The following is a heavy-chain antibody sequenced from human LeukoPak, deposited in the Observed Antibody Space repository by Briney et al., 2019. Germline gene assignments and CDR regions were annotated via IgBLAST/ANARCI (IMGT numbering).Heavy chain of an antibody. CDR3: ARNYIVATITHLYFDY. J-gene: IGHJ4*02. V-gene: IGHV1-3*01. D-gene: IGHD5-12*01. CDR2: INAGNGNT. CDR1: GYTFTSYA. Sequence: ASVKVSCKASGYTFTSYAMHWVRQAPGQRLEWMGWINAGNGNTKYSQKFQGRVTITRDTSASTAYMELSSLRSEDTAVYYCARNYIVATITHLYFDYWGRRTLVTVSS.